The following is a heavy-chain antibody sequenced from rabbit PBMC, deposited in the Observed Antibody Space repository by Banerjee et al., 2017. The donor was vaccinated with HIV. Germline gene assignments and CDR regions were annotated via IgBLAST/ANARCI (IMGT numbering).Heavy chain of an antibody. CDR1: GFSFSSYYY. CDR2: IYAGSSGST. D-gene: IGHD7-1*01. CDR3: ARAGYAGYPSILYGMDL. J-gene: IGHJ3*01. V-gene: IGHV1S45*01. Sequence: QEQLEESGGDLVKPEGSLTLTCTASGFSFSSYYYMCWVRQAPGKGLEWIACIYAGSSGSTYYAGWAKGRFSISKASSPTVTLQLNSRTAADTATYFCARAGYAGYPSILYGMDLWGQGTLVTVS.